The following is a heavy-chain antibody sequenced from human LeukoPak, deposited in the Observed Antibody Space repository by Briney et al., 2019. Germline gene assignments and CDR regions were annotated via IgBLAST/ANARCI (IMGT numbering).Heavy chain of an antibody. CDR1: GGTFSSYA. J-gene: IGHJ4*02. CDR2: IIPILGIA. D-gene: IGHD1-26*01. CDR3: ARIAVGATKGDY. V-gene: IGHV1-69*04. Sequence: GASVKVSCKASGGTFSSYAISWVRQAPGQGLEWMGRIIPILGIANYAQKFRGRVTITADKSTSTAYMELSSLRSEDTAVYYCARIAVGATKGDYWGQGTLVTVSS.